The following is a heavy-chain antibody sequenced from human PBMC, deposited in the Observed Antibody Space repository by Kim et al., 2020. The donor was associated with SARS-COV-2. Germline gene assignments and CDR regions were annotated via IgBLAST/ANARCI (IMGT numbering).Heavy chain of an antibody. Sequence: GGSLRLSCAASGFTFSSSAMHWVRQAPGKGLEWVAVISYDGKNKYHADSVKGRFTISRDNSKNTLYLQMNSLRAEDTAVYYCARDANWGYYFDYWGQGT. D-gene: IGHD7-27*01. J-gene: IGHJ4*02. V-gene: IGHV3-30*04. CDR1: GFTFSSSA. CDR3: ARDANWGYYFDY. CDR2: ISYDGKNK.